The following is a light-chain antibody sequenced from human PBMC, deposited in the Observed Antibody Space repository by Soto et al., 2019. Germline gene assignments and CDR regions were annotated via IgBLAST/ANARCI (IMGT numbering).Light chain of an antibody. Sequence: EIVLTQSPGTLSLSPGERATLSCRVSQSVSSNYLAWYQQKPGQAPRLLIYAASTRATGIPDRFSGSGSGTDFTLTISRLEPEDFAVYYCQQYGRSPPLIFGGGTKVEIK. CDR2: AAS. J-gene: IGKJ4*01. V-gene: IGKV3-20*01. CDR1: QSVSSNY. CDR3: QQYGRSPPLI.